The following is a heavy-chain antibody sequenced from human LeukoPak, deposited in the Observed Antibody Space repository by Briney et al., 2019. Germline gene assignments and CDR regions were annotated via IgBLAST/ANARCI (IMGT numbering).Heavy chain of an antibody. D-gene: IGHD6-19*01. V-gene: IGHV4-61*05. Sequence: PSETLSLTCTVSGGSISSSSYYWSWIRQPPGKGLEWIGYIYYTGSTNYNPSLKSRVTISVDTSKNQFSLKLSSVTAADTAVYYCASHYTSGWTEYFQHWGQGTLVTVSS. CDR2: IYYTGST. CDR3: ASHYTSGWTEYFQH. J-gene: IGHJ1*01. CDR1: GGSISSSSYY.